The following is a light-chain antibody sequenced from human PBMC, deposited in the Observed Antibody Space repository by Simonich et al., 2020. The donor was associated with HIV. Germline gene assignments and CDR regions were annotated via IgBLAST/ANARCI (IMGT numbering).Light chain of an antibody. CDR2: DAS. V-gene: IGKV3-15*01. CDR3: QQYNNWWT. CDR1: QSISNS. J-gene: IGKJ1*01. Sequence: EIVMTQSPATLSVSPGERATLSCRASQSISNSLAWDQQKHGQAPRLLIYDASTRATGIPARFSGSGSGTDFTLTISSLQSEDFAVYYCQQYNNWWTFGQGTKVDIK.